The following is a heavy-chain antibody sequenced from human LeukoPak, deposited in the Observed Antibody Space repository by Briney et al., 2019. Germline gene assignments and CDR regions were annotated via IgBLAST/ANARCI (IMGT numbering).Heavy chain of an antibody. J-gene: IGHJ5*02. V-gene: IGHV4-39*07. CDR3: ARADSVPNNWFDP. Sequence: SETLSLTCTVSGGSISSNSFYWGWIRQPPGKGLEWIGSIYYSGSTYYNPSLKSRVTISVDTSKNQFSLKLSSVTAADTAVYYCARADSVPNNWFDPWGQGTLVTVSS. CDR1: GGSISSNSFY. D-gene: IGHD3-10*01. CDR2: IYYSGST.